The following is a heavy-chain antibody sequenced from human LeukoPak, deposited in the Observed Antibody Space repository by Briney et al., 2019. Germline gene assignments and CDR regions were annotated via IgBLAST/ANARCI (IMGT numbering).Heavy chain of an antibody. CDR1: GGTFSNYI. CDR2: ITVILGVD. D-gene: IGHD2-21*02. Sequence: SVRVSCKASGGTFSNYIISWARQAPGQGLEWMGRITVILGVDEYAQKFVGRVTITADKFTSTAYMELRSLRSEDTAIYYCASGLAYCGSDCSNFDYWGQGTLVTVSS. V-gene: IGHV1-69*02. CDR3: ASGLAYCGSDCSNFDY. J-gene: IGHJ4*02.